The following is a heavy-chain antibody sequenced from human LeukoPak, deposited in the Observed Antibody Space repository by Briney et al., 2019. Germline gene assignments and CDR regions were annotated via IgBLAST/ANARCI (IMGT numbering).Heavy chain of an antibody. D-gene: IGHD2-2*01. J-gene: IGHJ6*02. CDR2: INPKSGGT. V-gene: IGHV1-2*02. CDR1: GYTFTAYY. CDR3: ARDHCSANSCYEDYYNGLDV. Sequence: ASVKVSCKASGYTFTAYYLQWVRLAPGQGLEWMGWINPKSGGTEYAKRFQGRVTMTRDTSISTAYMELSRLRFDDTAVYYCARDHCSANSCYEDYYNGLDVWGQGTTVTVS.